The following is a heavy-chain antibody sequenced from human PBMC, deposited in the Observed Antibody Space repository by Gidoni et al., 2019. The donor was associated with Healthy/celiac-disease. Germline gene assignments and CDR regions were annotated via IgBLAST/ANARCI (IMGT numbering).Heavy chain of an antibody. J-gene: IGHJ6*02. CDR2: INTNAGNP. V-gene: IGHV7-4-1*02. D-gene: IGHD3-10*01. CDR3: ARETYGSGTYYYAMDV. CDR1: GYTFINYA. Sequence: QVQLVQSGSELKKPGASVKVSCKASGYTFINYAMNWVRQAPGQGLEWMGWINTNAGNPTYAQGFTGRFVFSLDTSVSTAYLQISSLKADDTAVYYCARETYGSGTYYYAMDVWGQGTTVTVSS.